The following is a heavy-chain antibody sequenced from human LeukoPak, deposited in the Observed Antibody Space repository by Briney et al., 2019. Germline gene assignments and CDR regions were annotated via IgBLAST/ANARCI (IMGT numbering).Heavy chain of an antibody. D-gene: IGHD5-18*01. V-gene: IGHV4-59*12. CDR2: IYYSGST. CDR1: GGSISSYY. CDR3: ARGLAAAMVTSIFDY. Sequence: SETLSLTCTVSGGSISSYYWSWIRQPPGKGLEWIGYIYYSGSTNYNPSLKSRVTISVDTSKNQFSLKLSSVTAADTAVYYCARGLAAAMVTSIFDYWGQGTLVTVSS. J-gene: IGHJ4*02.